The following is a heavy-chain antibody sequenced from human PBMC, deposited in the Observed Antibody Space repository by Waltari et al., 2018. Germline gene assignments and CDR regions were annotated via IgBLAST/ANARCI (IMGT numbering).Heavy chain of an antibody. CDR1: GLTSCNNA. D-gene: IGHD1-20*01. V-gene: IGHV3-23*01. J-gene: IGHJ1*01. CDR3: AKPFYNWDDPLHS. CDR2: ISVRDAT. Sequence: EVQLLESGGVLITPGGSLRLHCQAPGLTSCNNAINWVRQAPGKGLEWVSSISVRDATYYADSVKGRFTVSRDYSDNTIHLQMDSLRAEDTAVYFCAKPFYNWDDPLHSWGQGAPVIVSS.